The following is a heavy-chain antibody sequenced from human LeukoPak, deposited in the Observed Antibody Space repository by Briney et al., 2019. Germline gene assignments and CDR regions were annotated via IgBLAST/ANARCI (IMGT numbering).Heavy chain of an antibody. J-gene: IGHJ5*02. CDR1: GVSISTYY. CDR3: ARTSGQWLEYNWFDP. D-gene: IGHD6-19*01. Sequence: SETLSLTCAVSGVSISTYYWSWIRRPPGKGLEWIGYIFYTGSTNYNPSLNTRVTISVDTSKNQFSLNLNSVTAADTAVYYCARTSGQWLEYNWFDPWGQGTLVTVSS. CDR2: IFYTGST. V-gene: IGHV4-59*01.